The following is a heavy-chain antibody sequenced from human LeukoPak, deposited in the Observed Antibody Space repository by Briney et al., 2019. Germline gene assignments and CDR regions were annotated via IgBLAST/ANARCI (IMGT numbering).Heavy chain of an antibody. J-gene: IGHJ4*02. CDR2: ISGGGGST. CDR1: GFTFSNYA. D-gene: IGHD1-26*01. CDR3: AKGGKWDVTPFDY. Sequence: PGRSLRLSCAVSGFTFSNYAIHWVRQAPGKGLEWVSTISGGGGSTYYADSVKGRFTISRDNSKNTLYLQVNSLRAEDTAVYYCAKGGKWDVTPFDYWGQGTLVTVSS. V-gene: IGHV3-23*01.